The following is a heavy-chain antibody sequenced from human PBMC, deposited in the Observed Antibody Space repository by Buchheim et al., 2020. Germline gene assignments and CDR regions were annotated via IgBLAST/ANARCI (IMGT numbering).Heavy chain of an antibody. J-gene: IGHJ4*02. CDR3: ARGPVDYGDYPDTFDY. D-gene: IGHD4-17*01. V-gene: IGHV4-34*01. CDR1: GGSFSGYY. CDR2: INHSGST. Sequence: QVQLQQWGAGLLKPSETLSLTCAVYGGSFSGYYWSWIRQPPGKGLEWIGEINHSGSTNYNPSLKSRVPISVDTSKNQFSLKLSSVTAADTAVYYCARGPVDYGDYPDTFDYWGQGTL.